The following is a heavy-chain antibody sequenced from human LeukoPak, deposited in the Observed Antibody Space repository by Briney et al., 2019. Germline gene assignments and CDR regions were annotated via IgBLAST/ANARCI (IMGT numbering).Heavy chain of an antibody. CDR2: ISGNSKYI. J-gene: IGHJ4*02. CDR1: GFTFSSYN. D-gene: IGHD3-10*01. V-gene: IGHV3-21*01. CDR3: ARDHGSGSYYLDY. Sequence: GGSLRLSCAASGFTFSSYNIIWVRQAPGKGLEGVASISGNSKYIYYAASVKGRFTISRDNAKNSLYLHLNSLTAADTAVYYCARDHGSGSYYLDYWGQGTLVTVSS.